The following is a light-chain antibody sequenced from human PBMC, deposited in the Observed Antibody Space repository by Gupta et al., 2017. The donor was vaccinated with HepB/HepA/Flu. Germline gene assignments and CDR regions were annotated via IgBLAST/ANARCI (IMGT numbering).Light chain of an antibody. CDR2: ENN. CDR1: NSNVGNKY. Sequence: QSVLSQPPSVSASPGQKVTISCSGSNSNVGNKYVSWYQQFPGTAPKLLIYENNKRPSGIPDRFSGSKSDTSATLGITGLQTGDEAEYYCETWDTSLHTGVFGGGTKLTVL. V-gene: IGLV1-51*01. CDR3: ETWDTSLHTGV. J-gene: IGLJ2*01.